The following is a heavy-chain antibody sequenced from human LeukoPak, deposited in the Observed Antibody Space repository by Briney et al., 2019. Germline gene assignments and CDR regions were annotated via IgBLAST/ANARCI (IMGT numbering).Heavy chain of an antibody. Sequence: GGSLRLSCAAYGFTFSTYAMSWVRQTPGTGLEWISTISSGGRSTYHANSVKGRFPISRDNSKNTLYLQINSLRAEDTAVYYCAKDDCSGGSCYLIYFDDWGQGTLVTVSS. CDR3: AKDDCSGGSCYLIYFDD. CDR1: GFTFSTYA. V-gene: IGHV3-23*01. D-gene: IGHD2-15*01. CDR2: ISSGGRST. J-gene: IGHJ4*02.